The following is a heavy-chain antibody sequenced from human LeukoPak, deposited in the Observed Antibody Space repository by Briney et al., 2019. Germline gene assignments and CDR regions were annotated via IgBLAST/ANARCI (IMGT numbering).Heavy chain of an antibody. D-gene: IGHD4-17*01. J-gene: IGHJ3*02. Sequence: PSETLSLTCTVSGDSVSTTNYYWGWIRQPPGRGLEWIGSISYTGNTYYSPSLRSRITVSIDTSKNQFSLTLTSVTAADTAVYYCAREGATVYAFDIWGQGTMVTVSS. CDR1: GDSVSTTNYY. CDR3: AREGATVYAFDI. V-gene: IGHV4-39*02. CDR2: ISYTGNT.